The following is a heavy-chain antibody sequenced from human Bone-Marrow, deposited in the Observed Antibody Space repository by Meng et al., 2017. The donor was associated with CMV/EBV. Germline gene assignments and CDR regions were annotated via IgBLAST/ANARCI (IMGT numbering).Heavy chain of an antibody. CDR1: GYTFTGYY. CDR3: ARDPTDSGYSSGWFADY. V-gene: IGHV1-2*02. Sequence: ASVKVSCKASGYTFTGYYMHWVRQAPGQGLEWMGWINPNSGGTNYAQKFQGRVTMTRDTSISTAYMELSRLRSDDTAVYYCARDPTDSGYSSGWFADYWGQGTLVTVS. J-gene: IGHJ4*02. CDR2: INPNSGGT. D-gene: IGHD6-19*01.